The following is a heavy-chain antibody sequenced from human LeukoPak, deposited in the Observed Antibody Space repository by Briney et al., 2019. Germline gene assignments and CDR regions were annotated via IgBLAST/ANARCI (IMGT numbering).Heavy chain of an antibody. D-gene: IGHD4-11*01. Sequence: PGGSLRLSCAASGFTFSSYIMGWVRQAPGKGLEWVSSMTGSGSSTYYADSVKGRCSISRDNSKNTVYLQMNSLRAEDTAVYYCAKGDYRGYFDYWGQGTLVTVSS. CDR2: MTGSGSST. J-gene: IGHJ4*02. CDR1: GFTFSSYI. CDR3: AKGDYRGYFDY. V-gene: IGHV3-23*01.